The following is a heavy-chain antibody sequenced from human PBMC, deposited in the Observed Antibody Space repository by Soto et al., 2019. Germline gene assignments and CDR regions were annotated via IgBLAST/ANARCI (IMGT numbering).Heavy chain of an antibody. CDR1: VFTFSSYG. D-gene: IGHD2-21*01. CDR2: IWYDGSNK. Sequence: PVGSLRLSCASSVFTFSSYGMHCVRHSPGKWLEWVAVIWYDGSNKYYADSVKGRFTISRDNSKNTLYLQMNSLRAEDTAVYYCARVVSGMGYYYGMEVWGQGTTVNVSS. CDR3: ARVVSGMGYYYGMEV. V-gene: IGHV3-33*01. J-gene: IGHJ6*01.